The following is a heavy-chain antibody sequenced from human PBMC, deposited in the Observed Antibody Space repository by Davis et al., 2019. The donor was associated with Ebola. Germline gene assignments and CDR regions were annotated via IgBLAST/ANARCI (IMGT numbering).Heavy chain of an antibody. CDR3: ARHSLSHYYDSSGYYSLGNWFDP. V-gene: IGHV4-39*01. CDR2: IYYSGSS. Sequence: SETLSLTCTASGGSISTGGYYWSWIRQHPGKGLECIGYIYYSGSSYYNPSLKSRVTISVDTSKNQFSLKLSSVTAADTAVYYCARHSLSHYYDSSGYYSLGNWFDPWGQGTLVTVSS. D-gene: IGHD3-22*01. J-gene: IGHJ5*02. CDR1: GGSISTGGYY.